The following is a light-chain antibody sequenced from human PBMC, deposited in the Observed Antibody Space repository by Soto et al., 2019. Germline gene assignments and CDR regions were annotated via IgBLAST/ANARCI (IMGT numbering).Light chain of an antibody. V-gene: IGKV3-20*01. CDR3: QQYGSSRT. CDR2: GPS. J-gene: IGKJ1*01. Sequence: EIVLTQSPGTLSLSQGERATLSCRASQSISSSYLAWYQQKPGQAPRLLIYGPSSRATGIPDRLSGSGSGTDFTLTINRLEPEDFAVYYCQQYGSSRTFGQGTKVDIK. CDR1: QSISSSY.